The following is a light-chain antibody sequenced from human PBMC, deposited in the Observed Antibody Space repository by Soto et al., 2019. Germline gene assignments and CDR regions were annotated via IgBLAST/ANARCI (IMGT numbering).Light chain of an antibody. J-gene: IGKJ1*01. CDR1: QSISSW. CDR3: QHYNSYLAT. CDR2: KAS. Sequence: DIQMTQSPSTLSASVGDRVTITCRASQSISSWLAWYQQKPGKAPKLLIYKASSLQSGVPSRFSGSGSGTEFTLTISSLQPDDFATYYCQHYNSYLATFGQGTKVEIK. V-gene: IGKV1-5*03.